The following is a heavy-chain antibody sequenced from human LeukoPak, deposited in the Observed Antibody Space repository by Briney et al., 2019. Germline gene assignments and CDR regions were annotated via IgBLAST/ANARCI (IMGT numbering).Heavy chain of an antibody. CDR1: GGTFSSHA. CDR3: ARHRAYYYDSSGYYYD. D-gene: IGHD3-22*01. CDR2: IIPIFGTA. V-gene: IGHV1-69*05. J-gene: IGHJ4*02. Sequence: RASVKVSCKASGGTFSSHAISWVRQAPGQGLEWMGGIIPIFGTANYAQKFQGRVAITTDESTSTAYMELSSLRSEDTAVYYCARHRAYYYDSSGYYYDWGQGTLVTVSS.